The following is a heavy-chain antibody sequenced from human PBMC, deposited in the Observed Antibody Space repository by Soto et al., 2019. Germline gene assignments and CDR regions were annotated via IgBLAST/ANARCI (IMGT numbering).Heavy chain of an antibody. Sequence: GASVKVSCKASGGTFSSYTISWVRQAPGQGLEWMGRIIPILGIANYAQKFQGRVTITADKSTSTAYMELSSLRSEDTAVYYCARDPQFSSGPLGAFDIWGQGTMVPDSS. CDR3: ARDPQFSSGPLGAFDI. CDR1: GGTFSSYT. J-gene: IGHJ3*02. D-gene: IGHD6-19*01. V-gene: IGHV1-69*04. CDR2: IIPILGIA.